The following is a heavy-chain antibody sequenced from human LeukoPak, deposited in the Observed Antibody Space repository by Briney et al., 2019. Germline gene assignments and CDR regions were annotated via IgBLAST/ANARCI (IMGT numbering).Heavy chain of an antibody. CDR3: ARDHSGLGSYPNP. CDR2: IYSDGNT. V-gene: IGHV3-66*01. Sequence: GGSLRLSCAASGFTVSSNYMSWVRQAPGKGLELVSVIYSDGNTYYANSVKGRFTISRDNSKNTLYLQMNSLRAEDSAVYYCARDHSGLGSYPNPWGQGTLVTVSS. D-gene: IGHD3-10*01. CDR1: GFTVSSNY. J-gene: IGHJ5*02.